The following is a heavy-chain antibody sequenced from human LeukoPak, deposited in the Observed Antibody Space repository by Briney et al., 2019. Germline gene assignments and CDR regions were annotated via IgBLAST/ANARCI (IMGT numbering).Heavy chain of an antibody. V-gene: IGHV1-2*02. CDR1: GYTFTGYY. D-gene: IGHD5-24*01. CDR2: INPNSGGT. J-gene: IGHJ3*02. CDR3: GRVGDGLNGAFDI. Sequence: ASVKVSCKASGYTFTGYYMNWVRQAPGQGLEWMGRINPNSGGTNYAQKFQGRVTMTRDTSTSTAYMELSRLRSDDTAVYYCGRVGDGLNGAFDIWGRGTMVTVS.